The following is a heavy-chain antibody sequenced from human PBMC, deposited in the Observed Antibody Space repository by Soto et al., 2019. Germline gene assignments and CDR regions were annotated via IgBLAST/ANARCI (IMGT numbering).Heavy chain of an antibody. J-gene: IGHJ4*02. V-gene: IGHV3-72*01. CDR2: SRDKPQGYST. CDR1: GFPLSDHY. D-gene: IGHD3-22*01. CDR3: VRATYFSDSSGYTRCLDY. Sequence: GSLRLSCAGSGFPLSDHYIDWVHQAPGKGLEWVGRSRDKPQGYSTAYAASVKGRFTTSRDESKNSAYLQMNSLKTEDTAVYYCVRATYFSDSSGYTRCLDYWGQGTLVTVSS.